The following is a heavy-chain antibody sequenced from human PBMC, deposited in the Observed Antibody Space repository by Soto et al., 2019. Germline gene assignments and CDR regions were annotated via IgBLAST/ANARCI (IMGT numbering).Heavy chain of an antibody. D-gene: IGHD2-15*01. CDR1: GFTFSSYS. V-gene: IGHV3-23*01. Sequence: GGSLRLSCAASGFTFSSYSMNWVRQAPGSGLEWVSFISGSGNSTYYADSVKGRFTISRDNSKNTLYLQMNSLRAEDTALYYCAKGIVVVVAANDAFDIWGQGTMVTVS. CDR2: ISGSGNST. CDR3: AKGIVVVVAANDAFDI. J-gene: IGHJ3*02.